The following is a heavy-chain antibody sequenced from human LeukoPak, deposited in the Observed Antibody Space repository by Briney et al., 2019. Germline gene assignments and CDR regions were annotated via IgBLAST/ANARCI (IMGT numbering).Heavy chain of an antibody. CDR2: IFHSGIT. V-gene: IGHV4-38-2*01. J-gene: IGHJ4*02. CDR3: ARRISTRRGETCSSTSCYFDY. Sequence: SETLSLTCGVSGFSISSGYFWAWIRQSPGKGLEWIGSIFHSGITYYNPSLRSRITISVDTSKNQFSLRPNSVTAVDTAVYYCARRISTRRGETCSSTSCYFDYWGQGTLVTVSS. D-gene: IGHD2-2*01. CDR1: GFSISSGYF.